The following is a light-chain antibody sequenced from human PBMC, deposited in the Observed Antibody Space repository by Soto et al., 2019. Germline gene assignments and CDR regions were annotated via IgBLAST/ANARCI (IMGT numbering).Light chain of an antibody. CDR1: QSVSSY. CDR2: DAS. J-gene: IGKJ4*01. Sequence: EIVLTQSPATLSLSPGESATLSCRASQSVSSYLAWYQQKPGQAPSLLIYDASNRATGTPARFSGSGAGTDFTLTICSLEPEDFAVYYCQHHSILRTFGGGTKVEIK. CDR3: QHHSILRT. V-gene: IGKV3-11*01.